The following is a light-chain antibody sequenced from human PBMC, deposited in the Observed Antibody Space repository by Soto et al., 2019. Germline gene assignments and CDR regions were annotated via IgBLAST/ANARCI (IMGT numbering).Light chain of an antibody. CDR2: EVS. V-gene: IGLV2-14*01. CDR1: SSDVGGYNY. Sequence: QSALTQPASVSGSPGQSITISCTGTSSDVGGYNYVSWYQQHPGKAPKLMIYEVSNRPLGVSNRFSGSKSGNTASLTISGLQAEDEADYYCTSYTSISTYVFGTGTKVTVL. J-gene: IGLJ1*01. CDR3: TSYTSISTYV.